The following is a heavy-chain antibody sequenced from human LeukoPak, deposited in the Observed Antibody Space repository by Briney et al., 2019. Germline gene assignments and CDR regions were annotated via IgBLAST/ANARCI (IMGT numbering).Heavy chain of an antibody. V-gene: IGHV4-4*07. D-gene: IGHD3-3*01. CDR2: IHTSGYT. CDR1: GDSFNTYY. J-gene: IGHJ4*02. CDR3: ARGSGEDVWSDYTHFDY. Sequence: PSETLSLTCTVSGDSFNTYYWIWIRQAAGKGLEWIGRIHTSGYTNYNPSLETRVTISTDKSQNQFSLKLLSVTAADTAVYYCARGSGEDVWSDYTHFDYWGQGILVTVSS.